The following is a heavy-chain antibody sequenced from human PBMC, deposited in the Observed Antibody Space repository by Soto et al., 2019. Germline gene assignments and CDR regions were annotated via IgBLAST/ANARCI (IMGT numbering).Heavy chain of an antibody. CDR1: GYTFTSYY. CDR3: AKTPFGPYSSGWYGNWFDP. Sequence: ASVKVSCKASGYTFTSYYMHWVRQAPGQGLEWMGIIYPGDGSTSYAQKFQERVTITRDMSTSTAYMELSSLRSEDTAVYYCAKTPFGPYSSGWYGNWFDPWGQGTLVTVSS. D-gene: IGHD6-19*01. V-gene: IGHV1-46*01. J-gene: IGHJ5*02. CDR2: IYPGDGST.